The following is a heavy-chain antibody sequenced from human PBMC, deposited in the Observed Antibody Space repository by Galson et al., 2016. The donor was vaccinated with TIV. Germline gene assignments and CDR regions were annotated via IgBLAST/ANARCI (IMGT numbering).Heavy chain of an antibody. D-gene: IGHD7-27*01. V-gene: IGHV1-2*06. Sequence: SVKVSCKASGYTFIDYYIHWVRQAPGQGLEWMGRINPKTGGTNYAQRFQGRVTMTRDTSINTAYMELSSLRSDDTAVYYCARSRINWGGGLDWYFDLWGRGTLVTVSS. CDR3: ARSRINWGGGLDWYFDL. CDR1: GYTFIDYY. J-gene: IGHJ2*01. CDR2: INPKTGGT.